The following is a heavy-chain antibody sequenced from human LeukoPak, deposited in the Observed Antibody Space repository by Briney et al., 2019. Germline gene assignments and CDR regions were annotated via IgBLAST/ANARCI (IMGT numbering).Heavy chain of an antibody. CDR2: IKQDGSEK. CDR3: ARIGRDYGDYFDY. V-gene: IGHV3-7*03. CDR1: GFTFSNAW. D-gene: IGHD4-17*01. J-gene: IGHJ4*02. Sequence: PGGSLRLSCAASGFTFSNAWMSWVRQAPGKGPEWVANIKQDGSEKDYLDSVKGRFTISRDNAKNSLYLQMNSLRAEDTAVYYCARIGRDYGDYFDYWGQGTLVTVSS.